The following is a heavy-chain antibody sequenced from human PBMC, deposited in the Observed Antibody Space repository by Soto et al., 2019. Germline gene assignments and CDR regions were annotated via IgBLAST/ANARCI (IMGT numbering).Heavy chain of an antibody. D-gene: IGHD3-10*01. CDR1: GGSISSYY. CDR2: IYYSGST. J-gene: IGHJ4*02. V-gene: IGHV4-59*08. CDR3: ARHNYGSGSTYFDY. Sequence: QVQLQESGPGLVKPSETLSLTCTVSGGSISSYYWSWIRQPPGKGLEWIGYIYYSGSTNYNPSLKSRVTISVDTSKNQFSLKTNSMTAADTAVYYCARHNYGSGSTYFDYWGQGTLVTVSS.